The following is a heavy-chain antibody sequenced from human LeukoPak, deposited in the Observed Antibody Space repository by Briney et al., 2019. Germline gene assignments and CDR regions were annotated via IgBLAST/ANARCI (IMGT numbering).Heavy chain of an antibody. D-gene: IGHD6-19*01. Sequence: PSETLSLTCTVSGYSISSGYYWGWIRQPPGKGLEWIGSIYHSGSTYYNPSLKSRVTISVDTSKNQFSLKLSSVTAADTAVYYCARLPMVRIAVAGNQNDAFDIWGQGTMVTVSS. CDR1: GYSISSGYY. J-gene: IGHJ3*02. CDR3: ARLPMVRIAVAGNQNDAFDI. V-gene: IGHV4-38-2*02. CDR2: IYHSGST.